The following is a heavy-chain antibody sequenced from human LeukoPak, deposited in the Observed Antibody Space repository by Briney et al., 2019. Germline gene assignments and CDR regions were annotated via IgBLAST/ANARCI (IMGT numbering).Heavy chain of an antibody. CDR1: GGSISNGDYY. J-gene: IGHJ4*02. V-gene: IGHV4-31*02. CDR3: ARDFNSGYGPFDS. D-gene: IGHD5-12*01. Sequence: SETLSLTCTVSGGSISNGDYYWSWIRQHPGKGLEWIGYIYYSGSTYYNPPLETRVSLSVDTSKSQFSLKVSSVTAADTAVYYCARDFNSGYGPFDSWGQGTLVTVSS. CDR2: IYYSGST.